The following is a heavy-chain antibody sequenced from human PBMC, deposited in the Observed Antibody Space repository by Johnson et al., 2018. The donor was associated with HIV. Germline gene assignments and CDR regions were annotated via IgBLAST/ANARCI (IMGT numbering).Heavy chain of an antibody. CDR3: AKSPSMVQGVPRYDAFDI. J-gene: IGHJ3*02. D-gene: IGHD3-10*01. CDR2: IYSGGSS. Sequence: EQLVESGGGLVQPGGSLRLSCAASDFTVGSIYMSWVRQAPGKGLEWVSLIYSGGSSYYADSVKGRFTISRDNSKNTLYLQMNSLRAEDTAVYYCAKSPSMVQGVPRYDAFDIWGQGTMVTVSS. CDR1: DFTVGSIY. V-gene: IGHV3-66*01.